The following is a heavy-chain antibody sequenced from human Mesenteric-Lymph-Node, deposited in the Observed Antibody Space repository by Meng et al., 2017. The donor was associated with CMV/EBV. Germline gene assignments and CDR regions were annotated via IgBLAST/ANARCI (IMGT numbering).Heavy chain of an antibody. CDR3: AKGNEVDV. V-gene: IGHV3-30*02. J-gene: IGHJ6*02. Sequence: GGSLRLSCAASGFTFSSYGMHWVRQAPGKGLEWVAFIRYDGSNENYADAVKGRVTISRDNSKNTLYLQMNSLRAEDTAVYYCAKGNEVDVWGQGTTVTVSS. CDR1: GFTFSSYG. CDR2: IRYDGSNE.